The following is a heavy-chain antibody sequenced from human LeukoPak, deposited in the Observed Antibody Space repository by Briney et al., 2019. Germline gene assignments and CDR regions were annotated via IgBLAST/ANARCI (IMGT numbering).Heavy chain of an antibody. D-gene: IGHD4/OR15-4a*01. Sequence: GGSLRLSCAASGFTFSSYAMHWVRQAPGKGLEWVAVISYDGSNKYYADSVKGRFTISRDNSKNTLYLQMNSLRAEDTAVYYCAATAGSNVEFDYWGQGTLVTVSS. CDR3: AATAGSNVEFDY. V-gene: IGHV3-30-3*01. J-gene: IGHJ4*02. CDR1: GFTFSSYA. CDR2: ISYDGSNK.